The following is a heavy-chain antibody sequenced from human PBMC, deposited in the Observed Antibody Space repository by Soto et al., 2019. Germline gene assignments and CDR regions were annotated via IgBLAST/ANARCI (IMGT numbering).Heavy chain of an antibody. Sequence: QVQLVQSGAEVKKPGASVKVSCNASGYTFTGYYMHCVRQAPGQGLEWMGWINPNSGGTNYAQKFQGRVTLTRDTSIRTAYMELSRLRSDDTAVYYCARDWAWSSGWSPGGYWGQGTLVTVSS. CDR2: INPNSGGT. CDR1: GYTFTGYY. V-gene: IGHV1-2*02. CDR3: ARDWAWSSGWSPGGY. J-gene: IGHJ4*02. D-gene: IGHD6-19*01.